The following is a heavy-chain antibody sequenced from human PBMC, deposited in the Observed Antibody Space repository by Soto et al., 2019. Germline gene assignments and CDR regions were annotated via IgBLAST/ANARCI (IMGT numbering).Heavy chain of an antibody. D-gene: IGHD1-7*01. Sequence: LSLTCTVSGGSISSYHWSWIRQSAGKGLEWIGRIYTSGNTHYNPSLKSRVTVSIDTSKNQFFLTVNSVTAADSAVYYCARESGDNWDYEAYWGQGTPVTVSS. J-gene: IGHJ4*02. CDR1: GGSISSYH. CDR3: ARESGDNWDYEAY. V-gene: IGHV4-4*07. CDR2: IYTSGNT.